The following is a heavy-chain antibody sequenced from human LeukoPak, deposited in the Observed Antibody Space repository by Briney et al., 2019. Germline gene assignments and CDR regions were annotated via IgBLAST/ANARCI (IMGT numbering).Heavy chain of an antibody. D-gene: IGHD3-10*01. CDR2: IRSKAYGGTT. CDR3: TRVRRGTGSMVDY. CDR1: GFTIGDNA. Sequence: GGSLRLSCTASGFTIGDNAMSWVRQAPGKGVGWVGLIRSKAYGGTTEYAASVKGRFTISRDDSKSIAYLQMNSLKTEDTAVYYCTRVRRGTGSMVDYWGQGTLVTVSS. V-gene: IGHV3-49*04. J-gene: IGHJ4*02.